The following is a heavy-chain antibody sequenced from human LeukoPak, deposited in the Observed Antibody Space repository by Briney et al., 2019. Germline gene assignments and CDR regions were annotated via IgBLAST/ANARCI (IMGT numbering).Heavy chain of an antibody. D-gene: IGHD3-22*01. CDR3: ARVAPGGYDSSGSAEEIYYFDY. CDR2: INPSGGST. V-gene: IGHV1-46*01. Sequence: ASVKVSCKASGYTFTSYYMHWVRQAPGQGLEWMGIINPSGGSTSYAQKFQGRVTMTTDTSTSTAYMELRSLRSDDTAVYYCARVAPGGYDSSGSAEEIYYFDYWGQGTLVTVSS. J-gene: IGHJ4*02. CDR1: GYTFTSYY.